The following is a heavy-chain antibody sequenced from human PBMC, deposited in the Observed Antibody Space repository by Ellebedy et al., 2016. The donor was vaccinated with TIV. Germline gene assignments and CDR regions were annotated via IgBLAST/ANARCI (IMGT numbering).Heavy chain of an antibody. V-gene: IGHV3-30*04. J-gene: IGHJ4*02. CDR3: ASDWRMDRGIIKSVSDY. CDR1: GFTFNIFD. CDR2: ISHDGRNK. Sequence: GESLKISCAASGFTFNIFDMHWVRQAPGEGLEWVAVISHDGRNKYYADSVKGRFTISRDNSKNTLVLQMNSLRAEDTAMYFCASDWRMDRGIIKSVSDYWGQGTLVIVSP. D-gene: IGHD3-10*01.